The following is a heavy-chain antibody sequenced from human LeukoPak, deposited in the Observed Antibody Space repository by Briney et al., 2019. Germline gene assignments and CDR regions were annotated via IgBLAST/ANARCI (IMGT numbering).Heavy chain of an antibody. Sequence: PSETLSLTCAVYGGSFSGYYWSWIRQPPGKGLEWIGEINHSGSTNYNPSLKSRVTISVDTSKNQFSLRLSSVTAADTAVYYCARQLMVRGVNPWGQGTLVTVSS. J-gene: IGHJ5*02. CDR2: INHSGST. V-gene: IGHV4-34*01. D-gene: IGHD3-10*01. CDR3: ARQLMVRGVNP. CDR1: GGSFSGYY.